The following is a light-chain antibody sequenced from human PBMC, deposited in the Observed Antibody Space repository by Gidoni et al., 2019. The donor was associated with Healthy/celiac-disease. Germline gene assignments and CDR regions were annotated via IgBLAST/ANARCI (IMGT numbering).Light chain of an antibody. CDR1: QSVSSY. V-gene: IGKV3-11*01. CDR3: QQRSNWPPLT. CDR2: DAS. J-gene: IGKJ4*01. Sequence: EIVLTPSPATLSLSPGERANLSCRASQSVSSYLAWYQPKPGQAPRLLIYDASNRATGIPARFSGSGSGTDFSLTISSLEPEDVSVYYCQQRSNWPPLTFGGGTKVEIK.